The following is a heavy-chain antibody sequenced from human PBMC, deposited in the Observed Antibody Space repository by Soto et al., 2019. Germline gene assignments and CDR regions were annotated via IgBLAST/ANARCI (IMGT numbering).Heavy chain of an antibody. CDR3: ARGRWLQLKGRSDDKFDY. CDR1: GFTFSSYA. Sequence: EVQLLESGGGLVQPGGSLRLSCAASGFTFSSYAMSWVRQAPGKGLEWVSAISGSGGSTYYADSVKGRFTISRDNSKNTLYLQMNSLRAEDTAVYYCARGRWLQLKGRSDDKFDYWGQGTLVTVSS. J-gene: IGHJ4*02. CDR2: ISGSGGST. V-gene: IGHV3-23*01. D-gene: IGHD5-12*01.